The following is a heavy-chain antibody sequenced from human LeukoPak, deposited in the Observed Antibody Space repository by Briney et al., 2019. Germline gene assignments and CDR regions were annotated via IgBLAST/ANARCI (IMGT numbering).Heavy chain of an antibody. Sequence: GGSLRLSCAASGCTFKRYWMHWVRQAPGKGLVWVSRMNTDGTRIDYADSVKGRFTISRDNAKDTLYLQMNSLGVEDTAVYFCASDFTGRDDYWGQGTLVSVSS. D-gene: IGHD2-8*02. CDR1: GCTFKRYW. V-gene: IGHV3-74*01. CDR2: MNTDGTRI. J-gene: IGHJ4*02. CDR3: ASDFTGRDDY.